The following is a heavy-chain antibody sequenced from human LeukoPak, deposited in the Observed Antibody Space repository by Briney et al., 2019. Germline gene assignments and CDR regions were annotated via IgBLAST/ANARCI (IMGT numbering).Heavy chain of an antibody. Sequence: SETLSLTCAVYGGSFSGYYWSWIRQPPGKGLEWIGEINHSGGTNYNPSLKSRVTISVDTSKNQFSLKLSSVTAADTAVYYCARSALIYCSSTSCHPPDYWGQGTLVTVSS. CDR2: INHSGGT. D-gene: IGHD2-2*01. V-gene: IGHV4-34*01. CDR3: ARSALIYCSSTSCHPPDY. J-gene: IGHJ4*02. CDR1: GGSFSGYY.